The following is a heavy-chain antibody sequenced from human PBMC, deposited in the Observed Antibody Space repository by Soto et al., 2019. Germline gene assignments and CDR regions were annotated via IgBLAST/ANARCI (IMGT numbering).Heavy chain of an antibody. CDR3: ARHSLPREVVAATLDY. CDR1: GYSFTSYW. CDR2: IYPGDSDT. V-gene: IGHV5-51*01. J-gene: IGHJ4*02. Sequence: GESLKISCKGSGYSFTSYWIGWVRQMPGEGLEWMGIIYPGDSDTRYSPSFQGQVTISADKSISTAYLQWSSLKASDTAMYYCARHSLPREVVAATLDYWGQGTLVTVSS. D-gene: IGHD2-15*01.